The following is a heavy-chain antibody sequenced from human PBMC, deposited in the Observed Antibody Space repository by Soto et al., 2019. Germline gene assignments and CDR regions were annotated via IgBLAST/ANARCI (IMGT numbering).Heavy chain of an antibody. CDR3: AKILSTVTTYYYGMDV. CDR2: ISGSGGDT. D-gene: IGHD4-17*01. V-gene: IGHV3-23*01. CDR1: GLSFSTYP. J-gene: IGHJ6*02. Sequence: GGSLRLSCEASGLSFSTYPMTWVRQAPGKRLEGVSSISGSGGDTYYIDSVKGRFTISRDNSKNTVYLQMNSLRAEDTAVYYCAKILSTVTTYYYGMDVWGQGTTVTVSS.